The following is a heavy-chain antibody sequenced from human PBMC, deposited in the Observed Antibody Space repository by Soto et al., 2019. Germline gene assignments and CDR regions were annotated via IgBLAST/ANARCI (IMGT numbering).Heavy chain of an antibody. J-gene: IGHJ6*02. Sequence: SETLSLTCAVYGGSFSGYYWSWIRQPPGKGLEWIGEINHSGSTNYNPSLKSRVTISVDTSKNQFPLKLSSVTAADTAVYYCARFSGWYFGYYYGMDVWGQGTTVTVSS. CDR3: ARFSGWYFGYYYGMDV. D-gene: IGHD6-19*01. CDR1: GGSFSGYY. V-gene: IGHV4-34*01. CDR2: INHSGST.